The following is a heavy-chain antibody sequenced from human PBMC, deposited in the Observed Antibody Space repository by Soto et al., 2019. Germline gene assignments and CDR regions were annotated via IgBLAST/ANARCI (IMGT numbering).Heavy chain of an antibody. D-gene: IGHD6-13*01. CDR3: ARTSRWYSSSWYYYYYGMDV. J-gene: IGHJ6*02. CDR2: MNPNSGNT. V-gene: IGHV1-8*01. Sequence: QVQLVQSGAEVKKPGASVKVSCKASGYTFTSYDINWVRQATGQGLEWMGWMNPNSGNTGYAQKFQGRVTMTRNTSMSTAYMELSSVRSEDTAVYYCARTSRWYSSSWYYYYYGMDVWGQGTTVTVSS. CDR1: GYTFTSYD.